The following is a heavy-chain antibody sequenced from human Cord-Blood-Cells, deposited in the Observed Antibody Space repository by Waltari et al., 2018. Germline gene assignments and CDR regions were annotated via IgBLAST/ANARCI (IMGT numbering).Heavy chain of an antibody. CDR3: ARHVYCSSTSCYMDAFDI. J-gene: IGHJ3*02. Sequence: QVQLQQWGAGLLKPSETLSLTCAVYGGSFSGYYWSWIRQPPGKGLEWLGEINHSGRTNYNPSLNSRVTISVDTSKNQCSLKLSSATAADTAVYYCARHVYCSSTSCYMDAFDIWGQGTMVTVSS. CDR2: INHSGRT. CDR1: GGSFSGYY. V-gene: IGHV4-34*01. D-gene: IGHD2-2*02.